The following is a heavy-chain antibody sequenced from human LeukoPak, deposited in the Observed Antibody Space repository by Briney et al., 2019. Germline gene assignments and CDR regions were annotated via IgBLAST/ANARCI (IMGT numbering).Heavy chain of an antibody. J-gene: IGHJ3*02. CDR1: GYTFTSYY. CDR3: GRGFSRGWSLTGAFDI. CDR2: INPSGGST. Sequence: ASVKVSCKASGYTFTSYYMHWVRQAPGQGLEWMGIINPSGGSTSYAQKFQGRVTMTRDMSTSTVYMELSSLRTEDTAVDYCGRGFSRGWSLTGAFDIWGQGTMVTVSS. D-gene: IGHD6-19*01. V-gene: IGHV1-46*01.